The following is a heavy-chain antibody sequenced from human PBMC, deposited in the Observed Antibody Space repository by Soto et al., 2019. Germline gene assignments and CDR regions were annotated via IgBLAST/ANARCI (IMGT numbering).Heavy chain of an antibody. V-gene: IGHV1-69*12. D-gene: IGHD1-1*01. Sequence: QVQLVQSGAEVKKPGSSVKVSCKASGGTFSSYAISWVRQAPGQGLEWMGGIIPIFGTANYAQKFQGRVTITADESTSTAYMELSSLRSEDTAVYYGESPGTGTRPIYGMDAWGQGTTVTVSS. CDR3: ESPGTGTRPIYGMDA. CDR1: GGTFSSYA. CDR2: IIPIFGTA. J-gene: IGHJ6*02.